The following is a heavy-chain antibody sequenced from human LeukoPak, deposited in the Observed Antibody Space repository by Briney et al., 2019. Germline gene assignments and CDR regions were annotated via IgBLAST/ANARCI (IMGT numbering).Heavy chain of an antibody. CDR2: IYYSGST. D-gene: IGHD3-3*01. V-gene: IGHV4-39*01. J-gene: IGHJ3*02. CDR1: GGSISSSSYY. Sequence: PSETLSLTCTVSGGSISSSSYYWGWIRQPPGKGRGWLGCIYYSGSTYYNPSLTSRVTISVDTSKNQFSLKLSSVTAADTAVYYCARRGSYYDFWSGYLYSAFDIWGQGTMVTVSS. CDR3: ARRGSYYDFWSGYLYSAFDI.